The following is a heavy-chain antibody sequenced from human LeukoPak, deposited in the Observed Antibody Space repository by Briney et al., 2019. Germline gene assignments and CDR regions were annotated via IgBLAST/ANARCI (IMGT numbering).Heavy chain of an antibody. CDR2: ISSSGSTK. D-gene: IGHD1-26*01. CDR3: ARARGSYSFDY. CDR1: GFTFSSYS. V-gene: IGHV3-48*04. Sequence: GGSLRLSCAASGFTFSSYSMTWVRQAPGKGLEWVSYISSSGSTKAYADSVKGRFTISRDNAKNSLYLQINSLRAEDMAVYYCARARGSYSFDYWGQGTLVTVSS. J-gene: IGHJ4*02.